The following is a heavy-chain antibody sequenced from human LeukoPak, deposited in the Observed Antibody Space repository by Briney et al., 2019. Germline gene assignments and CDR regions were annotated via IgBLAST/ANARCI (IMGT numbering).Heavy chain of an antibody. CDR3: ARWDDTYSYGSFSDFDY. J-gene: IGHJ4*02. CDR2: ISSSSSYI. D-gene: IGHD5-18*01. Sequence: GGSLRLSCAASGFTFSSYSMNWVRQAPGKGLEWVSSISSSSSYIYYADSVKGRFTISRDNAKNSLYLQMNSLRAEDTAVYYCARWDDTYSYGSFSDFDYWGQGTLVTDSS. CDR1: GFTFSSYS. V-gene: IGHV3-21*01.